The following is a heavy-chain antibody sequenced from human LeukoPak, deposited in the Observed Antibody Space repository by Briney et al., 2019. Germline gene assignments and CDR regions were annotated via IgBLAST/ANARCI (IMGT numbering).Heavy chain of an antibody. CDR2: IYYSGST. CDR1: GGSISSYY. Sequence: SETLSLTCTVSGGSISSYYWSWIRQPPGKGLEWIGYIYYSGSTNYNPSLKSRVTISVDKSKNQFSLKLSSVTAADTAVYYCARPLYSGSYSWGQGTLVTVSS. D-gene: IGHD1-26*01. V-gene: IGHV4-59*12. CDR3: ARPLYSGSYS. J-gene: IGHJ4*02.